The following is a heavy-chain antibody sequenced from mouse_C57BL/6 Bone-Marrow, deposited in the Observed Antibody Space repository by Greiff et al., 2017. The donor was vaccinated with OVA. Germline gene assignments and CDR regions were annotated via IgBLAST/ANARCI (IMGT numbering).Heavy chain of an antibody. J-gene: IGHJ2*01. CDR2: IDPSDSYT. V-gene: IGHV1-69*01. CDR3: ARLRRPCFDY. CDR1: GYTFTSYW. Sequence: QVQLQQPGAELVMPGASVKLSCKASGYTFTSYWLHWVKQRPGPGLEWIGDIDPSDSYTNYNHKFKGKSTLTVDTSSSTAYMQRSSLTAEDSAVYYGARLRRPCFDYWGQGTTLTVSS.